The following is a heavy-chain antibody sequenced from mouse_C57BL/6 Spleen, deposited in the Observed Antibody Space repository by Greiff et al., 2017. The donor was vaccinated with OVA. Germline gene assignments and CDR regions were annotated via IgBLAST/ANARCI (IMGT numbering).Heavy chain of an antibody. CDR3: ARPYSKEGAWFAY. CDR2: ISPSNGGP. Sequence: QVQLMQPGTDLVKPGASVKLSCKASGYTFTSYWMHWVKQRPGQGLEWIGNISPSNGGPNYNEKFKSKVTLTVAKATSTTYMQLSSLTSEDTAVYYCARPYSKEGAWFAYWGQGTLVTVSA. J-gene: IGHJ3*01. D-gene: IGHD2-5*01. V-gene: IGHV1-53*01. CDR1: GYTFTSYW.